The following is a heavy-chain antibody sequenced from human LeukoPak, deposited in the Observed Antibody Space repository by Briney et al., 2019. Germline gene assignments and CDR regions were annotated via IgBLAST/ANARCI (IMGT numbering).Heavy chain of an antibody. CDR1: GGSFSGYY. D-gene: IGHD3-22*01. Sequence: PSETLSLTCAVYGGSFSGYYWSWIRQPPGKGLEWIGEINHSGSTNYNPSLKSRVTISVDTSKNQFSLKLSSVTAADTAVYYCARDRGHFDSRGYSIWGQGTTVTVSS. CDR3: ARDRGHFDSRGYSI. V-gene: IGHV4-34*01. CDR2: INHSGST. J-gene: IGHJ3*02.